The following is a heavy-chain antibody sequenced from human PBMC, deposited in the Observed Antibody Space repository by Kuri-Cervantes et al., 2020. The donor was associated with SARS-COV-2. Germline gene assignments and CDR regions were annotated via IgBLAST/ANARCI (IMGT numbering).Heavy chain of an antibody. Sequence: GESLKISCAASGFTFSSYAMHWVRQAPGKGLGWVAVISYDGSNKYYADSVKGRFTISRNNSKNTLYLQMNSLRAEDTAVYYCARGGGIAAAPSGYWGQGTLVTVSS. CDR2: ISYDGSNK. CDR3: ARGGGIAAAPSGY. V-gene: IGHV3-30*04. D-gene: IGHD6-13*01. CDR1: GFTFSSYA. J-gene: IGHJ4*02.